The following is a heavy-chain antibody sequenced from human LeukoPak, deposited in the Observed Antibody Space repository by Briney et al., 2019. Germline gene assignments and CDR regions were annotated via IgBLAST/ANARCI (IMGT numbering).Heavy chain of an antibody. Sequence: SGGSLRLSCAASGFTFSSYAMNWVRQAPGKGLEWVSVISGSGDSTYYADSVKGRFTISRDNSKNTLYLQMNSLRAEDTAVYYCAKIGGIHLWPPQSWGQGTLVTVSS. D-gene: IGHD5-18*01. V-gene: IGHV3-23*01. CDR3: AKIGGIHLWPPQS. J-gene: IGHJ4*02. CDR1: GFTFSSYA. CDR2: ISGSGDST.